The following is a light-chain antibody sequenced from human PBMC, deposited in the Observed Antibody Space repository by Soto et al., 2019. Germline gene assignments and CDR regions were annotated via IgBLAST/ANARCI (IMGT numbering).Light chain of an antibody. J-gene: IGLJ3*02. CDR3: CSYVYSNNGV. CDR2: EVN. V-gene: IGLV2-23*02. CDR1: SSDVLSYDA. Sequence: QSVLTQPASVSGSPGQSITISCAGSSSDVLSYDAVSWYQYLPGKAPKLIIYEVNKRSSGVSHRFSGARSGNMASLTISGLQAEDEADYYCCSYVYSNNGVFGGGTKLTVL.